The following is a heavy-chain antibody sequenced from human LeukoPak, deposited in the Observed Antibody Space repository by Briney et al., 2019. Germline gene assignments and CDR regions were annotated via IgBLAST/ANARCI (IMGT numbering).Heavy chain of an antibody. CDR2: IYSGGSI. D-gene: IGHD3-22*01. CDR1: GFTVSSSY. Sequence: GGSLRLSCAASGFTVSSSYMSWVRQAPGKGLEWVSVIYSGGSIYYADSVKGRFTTSRDNSKNTLYLQMNSLRAEDTAAYYCAKGHYYDSSGLCDYWGQGTLVTVSS. V-gene: IGHV3-53*05. CDR3: AKGHYYDSSGLCDY. J-gene: IGHJ4*02.